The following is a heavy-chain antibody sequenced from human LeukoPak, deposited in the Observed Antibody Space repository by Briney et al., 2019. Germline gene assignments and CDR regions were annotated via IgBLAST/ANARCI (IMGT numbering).Heavy chain of an antibody. CDR3: ARDLYSSGWNHFDY. CDR2: TYYRSKWYN. CDR1: GDSVSTNSAA. D-gene: IGHD6-19*01. Sequence: SQTLSLTCAISGDSVSTNSAAWNWIRQSPSRGLEWLGRTYYRSKWYNDYAVSVKSRITINPDTSKNQFSLQLNSVTPEDTAVYYCARDLYSSGWNHFDYWAQGTLVTVSS. V-gene: IGHV6-1*01. J-gene: IGHJ4*02.